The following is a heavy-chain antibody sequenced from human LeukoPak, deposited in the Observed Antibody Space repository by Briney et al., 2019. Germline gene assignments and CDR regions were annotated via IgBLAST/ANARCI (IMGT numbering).Heavy chain of an antibody. CDR1: GYTFTGYY. D-gene: IGHD2-15*01. V-gene: IGHV1-2*06. CDR3: ARGDGEAAPPGGY. J-gene: IGHJ4*02. CDR2: INPNSGGT. Sequence: GASVKVSCKASGYTFTGYYMHWVRQAPGQGIEWVGRINPNSGGTNYAQKFQGRVTMTRDTSISTAYMELSRLTSDDTAVYYCARGDGEAAPPGGYWGQGTLVTVSS.